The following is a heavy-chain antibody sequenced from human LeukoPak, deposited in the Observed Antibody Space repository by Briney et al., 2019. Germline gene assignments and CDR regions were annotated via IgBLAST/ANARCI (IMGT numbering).Heavy chain of an antibody. J-gene: IGHJ4*02. CDR2: ISYDGNT. V-gene: IGHV3-30*01. D-gene: IGHD6-13*01. CDR1: GFTFSSYA. Sequence: GGSLRLSCAASGFTFSSYALNWVRQAPGKGLEWVAVISYDGNTEYADSVQGRFTIFRDNSKNTLNLQMNSLRPEDSAIYYCARSRIAAVVPFYFDSWGQGALVTVSS. CDR3: ARSRIAAVVPFYFDS.